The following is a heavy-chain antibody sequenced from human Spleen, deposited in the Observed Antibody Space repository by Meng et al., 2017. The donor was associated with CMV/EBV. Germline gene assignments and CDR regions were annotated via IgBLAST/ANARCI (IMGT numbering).Heavy chain of an antibody. Sequence: FSSYAIGWVRQAPGQGLEWMGGIIPIFGTANYAQKFQGRVTITTDESTSTAYMELSSLRSEDTAVYYCARLGYCSSTSCRDDYSLDYWGQGTLVTVSS. V-gene: IGHV1-69*05. CDR2: IIPIFGTA. CDR3: ARLGYCSSTSCRDDYSLDY. J-gene: IGHJ4*02. D-gene: IGHD2-2*01. CDR1: FSSYA.